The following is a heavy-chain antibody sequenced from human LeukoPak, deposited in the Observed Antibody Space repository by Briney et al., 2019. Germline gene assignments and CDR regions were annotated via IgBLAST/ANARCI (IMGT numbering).Heavy chain of an antibody. CDR3: ARGRGSGWFYFDY. J-gene: IGHJ4*02. CDR1: GFTFSDCY. CDR2: IYYSGST. V-gene: IGHV4-59*08. D-gene: IGHD6-19*01. Sequence: GSLRLSCAASGFTFSDCYMSWIRQPPGKGLEWIGYIYYSGSTNYNPSLESRVTISVDTSKNHFSLKLSSVTAADTAVYYCARGRGSGWFYFDYWGQGTLVTVPS.